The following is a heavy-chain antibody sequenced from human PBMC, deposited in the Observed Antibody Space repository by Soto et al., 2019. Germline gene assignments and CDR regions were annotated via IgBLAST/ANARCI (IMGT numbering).Heavy chain of an antibody. CDR3: ARQSDDFWGRPDTCSYYMDL. J-gene: IGHJ2*01. CDR2: IFPGDSDT. Sequence: QKISCKGSGYTFTDYWIGWVRQMPGKGREGMGIIFPGDSDTKYSTSFQGQVTISVDDSISTAYLPWGSLKASDTAMYSCARQSDDFWGRPDTCSYYMDLCGRGTLVTVYS. V-gene: IGHV5-51*01. CDR1: GYTFTDYW. D-gene: IGHD3-3*01.